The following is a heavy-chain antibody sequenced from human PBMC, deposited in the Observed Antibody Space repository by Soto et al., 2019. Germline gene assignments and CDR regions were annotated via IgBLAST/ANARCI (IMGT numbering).Heavy chain of an antibody. V-gene: IGHV4-39*01. CDR2: IDDIGNT. CDR3: VRGGLRYQQSSYYFGV. CDR1: GASISSSGYY. Sequence: QVQLQESGPGLVSPWGTLSLTCTVSGASISSSGYYWGWIRQAPGKGLEWIGSIDDIGNTYYNPSLKSRVTVSVDTSKNQISLQLNSVTAADTAVHYCVRGGLRYQQSSYYFGVWGQGTLVTVSS. D-gene: IGHD3-16*01. J-gene: IGHJ4*02.